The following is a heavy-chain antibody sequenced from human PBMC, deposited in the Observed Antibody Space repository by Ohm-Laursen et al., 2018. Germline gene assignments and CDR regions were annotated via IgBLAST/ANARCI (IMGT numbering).Heavy chain of an antibody. Sequence: CLRLSCAASGLTLSSSWIHWFRQAPGKGLVWVSRISGDGFSTDYVDSVKGRFTISRDNAKNTLYPQMNSLRADDTAVYYCSRGGVGYCSSTSCYMAEYFQHWGQGTLVTVSS. V-gene: IGHV3-74*01. CDR1: GLTLSSSW. D-gene: IGHD2-2*03. CDR3: SRGGVGYCSSTSCYMAEYFQH. J-gene: IGHJ1*01. CDR2: ISGDGFST.